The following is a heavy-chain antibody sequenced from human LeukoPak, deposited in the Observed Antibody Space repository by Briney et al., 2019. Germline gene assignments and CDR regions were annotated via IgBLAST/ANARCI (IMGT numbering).Heavy chain of an antibody. V-gene: IGHV4-39*07. CDR1: GGSITTNNYY. Sequence: SETLSLTCTVSGGSITTNNYYWGWIRQPPGKGLEWIGMISYSGSTYYNPSLKSRVTMSVDTSKNQFSLKLSSVTAADTAVYYCARAGYSGSDFSVWGKGTTVTVSS. J-gene: IGHJ6*04. CDR3: ARAGYSGSDFSV. CDR2: ISYSGST. D-gene: IGHD5-12*01.